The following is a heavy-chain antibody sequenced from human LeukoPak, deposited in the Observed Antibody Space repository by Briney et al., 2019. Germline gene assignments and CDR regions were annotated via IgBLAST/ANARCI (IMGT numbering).Heavy chain of an antibody. D-gene: IGHD3-22*01. CDR1: GFSFDEYT. CDR2: ISWDGGSR. CDR3: AKDLDSSGYRFYFRH. J-gene: IGHJ1*01. V-gene: IGHV3-43*01. Sequence: GGSLRLSCAASGFSFDEYTLHWVRQAPGKGLEGVSLISWDGGSRDYADSVKGRFTISRDNSKNSLYLQTNSLRTEDTALYYCAKDLDSSGYRFYFRHWGQGTLVTVSS.